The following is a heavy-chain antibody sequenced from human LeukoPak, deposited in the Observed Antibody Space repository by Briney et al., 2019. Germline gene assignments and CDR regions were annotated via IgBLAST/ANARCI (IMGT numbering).Heavy chain of an antibody. CDR1: SGSVTSPSYY. V-gene: IGHV4-61*02. J-gene: IGHJ6*03. CDR3: AGSYSGSYYYYMDV. Sequence: PSQTLSLTCTVSSGSVTSPSYYWSWIRQPAGNGLEWIGRIYSSGSTTYNPSLKSRVTISVDTSKNQFSLKLSSVTAADTAVYYCAGSYSGSYYYYMDVWGKGTTVTISS. D-gene: IGHD1-26*01. CDR2: IYSSGST.